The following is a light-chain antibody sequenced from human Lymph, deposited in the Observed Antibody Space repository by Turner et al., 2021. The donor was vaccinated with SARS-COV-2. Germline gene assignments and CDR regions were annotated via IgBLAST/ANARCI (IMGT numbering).Light chain of an antibody. CDR1: QSALYSSNNKNY. Sequence: DIVMTQSPDSLAVSLGERATINCKSSQSALYSSNNKNYLAWYQQKPGQPPKLLIYWASTRESGVPDRFSGSGSGTDFTLTISSLQAEDVAVCYCQQYYSAPCTFGQGTKLEIK. CDR3: QQYYSAPCT. CDR2: WAS. J-gene: IGKJ2*02. V-gene: IGKV4-1*01.